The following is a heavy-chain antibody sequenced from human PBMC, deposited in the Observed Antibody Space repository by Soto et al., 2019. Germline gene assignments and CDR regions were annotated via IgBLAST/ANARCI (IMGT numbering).Heavy chain of an antibody. V-gene: IGHV3-9*01. Sequence: SLRLSCAASGFTFDDYAMHWVRQAPGKGVEWVSGNSWNSDSIGYADSVKGRFTISRDNANNSLYLQMNSLRAEDTALYYCAKFGQTVYYGSGSYYRSYGMDVLGQGTSVTVSS. CDR2: NSWNSDSI. D-gene: IGHD3-10*01. J-gene: IGHJ6*02. CDR3: AKFGQTVYYGSGSYYRSYGMDV. CDR1: GFTFDDYA.